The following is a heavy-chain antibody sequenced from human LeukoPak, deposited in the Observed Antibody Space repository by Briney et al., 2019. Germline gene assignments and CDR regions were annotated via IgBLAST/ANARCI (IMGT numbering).Heavy chain of an antibody. D-gene: IGHD3-3*01. CDR3: TKDIQSHGAASRYFHY. CDR1: VFSVGTKY. J-gene: IGHJ4*02. V-gene: IGHV3-53*05. Sequence: GGSLTLSCEASVFSVGTKYMTWVRQAPGKGLEWLSILYSGADTYYADSVKGRFIISRDNSKNSLYLQMNSLRSEDTAFYYCTKDIQSHGAASRYFHYWGQGALVTVSS. CDR2: LYSGADT.